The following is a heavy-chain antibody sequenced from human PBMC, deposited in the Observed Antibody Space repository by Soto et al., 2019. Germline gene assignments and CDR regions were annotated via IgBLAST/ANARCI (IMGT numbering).Heavy chain of an antibody. CDR3: VRGDAGWTFDY. V-gene: IGHV6-1*01. CDR2: TYYKSKWYN. J-gene: IGHJ4*02. D-gene: IGHD6-19*01. CDR1: GDSVSSNNVG. Sequence: PSQTLSLTCAISGDSVSSNNVGWNWIRQSPSSGLEWLGRTYYKSKWYNDYAASVKSRINIIADTSKNQFSLQLRSLVPEDTAVYYCVRGDAGWTFDYWGQGALVTVSS.